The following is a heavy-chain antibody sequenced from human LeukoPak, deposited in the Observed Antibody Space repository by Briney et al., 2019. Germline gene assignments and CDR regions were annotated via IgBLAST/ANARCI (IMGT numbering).Heavy chain of an antibody. D-gene: IGHD3-16*01. Sequence: PGGSLRLSCAASGFTFSSYGMHWVRQAPGKGLEWVSTIKHIGPTTYYADSVKGRFTISRDNAKNSLFLQMSSLRADDTAIYYCARAGELRYMDVWGKGTAVTVSS. V-gene: IGHV3-48*04. CDR2: IKHIGPTT. CDR3: ARAGELRYMDV. CDR1: GFTFSSYG. J-gene: IGHJ6*03.